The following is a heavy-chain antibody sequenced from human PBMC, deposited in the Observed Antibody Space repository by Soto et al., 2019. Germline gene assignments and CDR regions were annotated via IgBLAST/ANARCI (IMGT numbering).Heavy chain of an antibody. Sequence: QVQLVQSGADVKKPGASVKVSCKASGYTFTSYGSSWVRQAPGQGLEWMGWSSAYNGNTNYAQKLQGRVTMTTDTATSTAYMELRRLRSDDWAVYYWGRDPPDDGDYGVKFDYWGQGTLVTVSS. CDR2: SSAYNGNT. V-gene: IGHV1-18*01. CDR1: GYTFTSYG. CDR3: GRDPPDDGDYGVKFDY. D-gene: IGHD4-17*01. J-gene: IGHJ4*02.